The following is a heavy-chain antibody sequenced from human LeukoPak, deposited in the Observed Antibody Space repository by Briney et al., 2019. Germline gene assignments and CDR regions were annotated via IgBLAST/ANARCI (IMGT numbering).Heavy chain of an antibody. V-gene: IGHV4-4*07. CDR1: GVSIFTYY. CDR3: ARAGRITMVRGVIGRAFDP. Sequence: SETLSLTCTLSGVSIFTYYWSWIRQPAGKGLEWIGHIYTSGSTSYNPSLKSRVTMSVDTSKNQFSLRLSSVTAADTAVYYCARAGRITMVRGVIGRAFDPWGQGTLVTVSS. D-gene: IGHD3-10*01. CDR2: IYTSGST. J-gene: IGHJ5*02.